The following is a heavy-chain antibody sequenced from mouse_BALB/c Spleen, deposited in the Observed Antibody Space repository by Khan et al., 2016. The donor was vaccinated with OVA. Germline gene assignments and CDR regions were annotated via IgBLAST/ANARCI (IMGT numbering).Heavy chain of an antibody. J-gene: IGHJ3*01. CDR2: ISDGGSYT. D-gene: IGHD2-14*01. Sequence: EVELVESGGGLVKPGGSLKLSCAASGFTFSDYSMYWVRQTPEKRLEWVATISDGGSYTYFQASVAGRFTISRDNAKNNLYLQLSRLKSGDTSMYYCARGGYGAFGYWGQGTLVTVSA. CDR1: GFTFSDYS. V-gene: IGHV5-4*02. CDR3: ARGGYGAFGY.